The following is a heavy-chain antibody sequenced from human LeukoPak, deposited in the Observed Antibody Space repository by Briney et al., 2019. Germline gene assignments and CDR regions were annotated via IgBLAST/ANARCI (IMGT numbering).Heavy chain of an antibody. CDR2: IRNKTNGGTA. V-gene: IGHV3-49*04. J-gene: IGHJ4*02. CDR1: GFTFSDYA. D-gene: IGHD6-19*01. Sequence: GGSLRLSCTASGFTFSDYAMTWVRQAPGKGLEWVGFIRNKTNGGTADYAASVKGRFTISRDDSKTIAYLQMNSLKTEDTAVYFCSRAYSTGWLGINDYWGQGALVTFSS. CDR3: SRAYSTGWLGINDY.